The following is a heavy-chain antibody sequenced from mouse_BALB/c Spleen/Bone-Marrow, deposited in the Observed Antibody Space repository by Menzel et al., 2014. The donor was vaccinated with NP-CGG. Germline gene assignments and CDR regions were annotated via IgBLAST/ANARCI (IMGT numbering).Heavy chain of an antibody. D-gene: IGHD4-1*01. Sequence: VQLQQSGAELVKPGASVKLSCTASGFTIKDTYMHWVKQRPEQGLEWIGRIDPANGNTKYDPKFQGKATITADTSSNTAYLHLSSLTSEDTAIYYCARWEYYAIDYWGQGTSITVSS. V-gene: IGHV14-3*02. J-gene: IGHJ4*01. CDR3: ARWEYYAIDY. CDR1: GFTIKDTY. CDR2: IDPANGNT.